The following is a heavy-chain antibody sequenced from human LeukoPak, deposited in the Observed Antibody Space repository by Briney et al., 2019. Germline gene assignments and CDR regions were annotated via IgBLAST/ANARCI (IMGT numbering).Heavy chain of an antibody. CDR3: AREALTGYYTAFDY. V-gene: IGHV3-21*01. J-gene: IGHJ4*02. CDR2: ITSGRSYI. Sequence: VSLTLSCAASGFTFSNYSMKWLRPAQGLGLEWVSPITSGRSYIYYADSVKGRFTISRDNAKNSMYLQMNSLRAEDTAVYYCAREALTGYYTAFDYWGQGTLVTVSS. D-gene: IGHD3-9*01. CDR1: GFTFSNYS.